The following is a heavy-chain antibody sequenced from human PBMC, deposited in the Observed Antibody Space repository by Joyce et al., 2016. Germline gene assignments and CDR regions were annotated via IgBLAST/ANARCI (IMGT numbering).Heavy chain of an antibody. CDR1: GHTLTDLS. J-gene: IGHJ2*01. V-gene: IGHV1-24*01. D-gene: IGHD1-26*01. CDR3: ATLERGTYSYDYLDL. Sequence: QVQLVQSGAEVKKPGASVKVSCRSSGHTLTDLSIHWVRQAPGKGLEWMGGYEPEDGEINYAQKFQGRITMAEDSSTDTAYMELTSLTSEDTAMYYCATLERGTYSYDYLDLWGRGTLVTVSS. CDR2: YEPEDGEI.